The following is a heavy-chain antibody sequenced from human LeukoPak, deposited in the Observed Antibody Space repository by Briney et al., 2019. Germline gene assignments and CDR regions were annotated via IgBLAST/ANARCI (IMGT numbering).Heavy chain of an antibody. CDR3: AREGTPGSLDY. CDR2: TSGDGITT. D-gene: IGHD2-15*01. J-gene: IGHJ4*02. Sequence: GESLRLSCAFSGFTFNNYPLHWVRQAPGKGLQSISATSGDGITTYYATSVRGRFTISRDNFDNTLYLEMGSLTPEDMAVYYCAREGTPGSLDYWGQGTLVTVSS. CDR1: GFTFNNYP. V-gene: IGHV3-64*01.